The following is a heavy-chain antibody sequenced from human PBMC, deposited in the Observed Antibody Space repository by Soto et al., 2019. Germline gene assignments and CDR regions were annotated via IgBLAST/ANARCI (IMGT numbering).Heavy chain of an antibody. J-gene: IGHJ6*02. CDR2: IFYTGTT. Sequence: SETLSLTCTVSGDSINSSRHYWAWMRQAPGKGLEWFGTIFYTGTTYYNPSLNSRVTLSVDTSKNKNTLILNTVGAADTALYACARHGPTPCRPFYYFGLDVWGQGTTVTVSS. D-gene: IGHD6-6*01. CDR3: ARHGPTPCRPFYYFGLDV. CDR1: GDSINSSRHY. V-gene: IGHV4-39*01.